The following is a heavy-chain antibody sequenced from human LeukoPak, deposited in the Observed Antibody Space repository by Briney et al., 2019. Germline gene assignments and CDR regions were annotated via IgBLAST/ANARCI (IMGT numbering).Heavy chain of an antibody. CDR1: GGSFSGYY. V-gene: IGHV4-59*08. CDR2: IYYSGST. D-gene: IGHD3-9*01. J-gene: IGHJ4*02. Sequence: PSETLSLTCAVYGGSFSGYYWSWIRQPPGKGLEWIGYIYYSGSTNYNPSLKSRVTISVDTSKNQFSLKLSSVTAADTAVYYCARTVRLRYFDWSYGDAFDYWGQGTLVTVSS. CDR3: ARTVRLRYFDWSYGDAFDY.